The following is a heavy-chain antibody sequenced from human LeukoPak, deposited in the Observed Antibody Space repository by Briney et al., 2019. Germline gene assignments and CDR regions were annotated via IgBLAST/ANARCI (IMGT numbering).Heavy chain of an antibody. CDR3: AKAETTSGYF. CDR1: GFAFSGYD. V-gene: IGHV3-23*01. Sequence: QSGGSLRLSCAASGFAFSGYDMSWVRQSPGKGLEWVSAISGSGGSTYYADSVKGRFTISTDNSKNTLYLQMDSLRAEDTAVYYCAKAETTSGYFWGQGTLVTVSS. CDR2: ISGSGGST. D-gene: IGHD1-7*01. J-gene: IGHJ4*02.